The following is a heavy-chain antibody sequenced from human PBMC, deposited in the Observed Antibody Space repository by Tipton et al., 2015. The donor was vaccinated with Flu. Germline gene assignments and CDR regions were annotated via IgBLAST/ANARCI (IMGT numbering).Heavy chain of an antibody. CDR1: GGSFSGYY. D-gene: IGHD1-14*01. J-gene: IGHJ4*02. CDR2: INHSGST. V-gene: IGHV4-34*01. Sequence: TLSLTCAVYGGSFSGYYWSWIRQPPGKGLEWIGEINHSGSTNYNPSLKSRVAISVDTSKNQFSLKLNSVTAADAAVYYCARLAPDGWVLGTYYFDFWGQGILVTVSS. CDR3: ARLAPDGWVLGTYYFDF.